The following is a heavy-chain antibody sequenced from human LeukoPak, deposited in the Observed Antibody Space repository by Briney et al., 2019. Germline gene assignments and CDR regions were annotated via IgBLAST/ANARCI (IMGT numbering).Heavy chain of an antibody. CDR3: ARRRSSFDY. V-gene: IGHV3-30-3*01. CDR1: GFTFSSYA. CDR2: ISYDGSNK. Sequence: GGSLRLSCGASGFTFSSYAMHWVRQAPGKGLEWVAVISYDGSNKYYADSVKGRFTISRDNSKNTLYLQMDSLRAEDTAVYYCARRRSSFDYWGQGTLVTVPS. J-gene: IGHJ4*02. D-gene: IGHD6-6*01.